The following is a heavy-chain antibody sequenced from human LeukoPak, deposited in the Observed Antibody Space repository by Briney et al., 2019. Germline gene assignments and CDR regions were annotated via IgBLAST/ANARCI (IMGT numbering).Heavy chain of an antibody. D-gene: IGHD3-22*01. CDR1: GFTFSSYA. V-gene: IGHV3-30-3*01. CDR3: AKAPYYYDSSGYGN. Sequence: TGGSLRLSCAASGFTFSSYAMHWVRQAPGKGLEWVAVISYDGSNKYYADSVKGRFTISRDNSKNTLYLQMNSLRAEDTAVYYCAKAPYYYDSSGYGNWGQGTLVTVSS. J-gene: IGHJ4*02. CDR2: ISYDGSNK.